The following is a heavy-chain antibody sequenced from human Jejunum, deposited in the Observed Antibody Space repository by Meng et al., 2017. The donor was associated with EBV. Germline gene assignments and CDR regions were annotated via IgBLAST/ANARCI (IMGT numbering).Heavy chain of an antibody. Sequence: LPESGPGLGKPSETLSLTCTVSGGSVSSGGYYWSWIRQPPGKGLEWIGYIYNSESTNYKSSLKSRVTISADTSKNQFSLRLSSVTAADTAVYYCARDQNGSYFAYWGQGTLVTVSS. CDR1: GGSVSSGGYY. V-gene: IGHV4-61*08. J-gene: IGHJ4*02. D-gene: IGHD1-26*01. CDR2: IYNSEST. CDR3: ARDQNGSYFAY.